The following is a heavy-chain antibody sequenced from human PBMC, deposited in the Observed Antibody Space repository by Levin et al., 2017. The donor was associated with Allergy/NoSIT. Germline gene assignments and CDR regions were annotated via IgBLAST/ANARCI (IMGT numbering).Heavy chain of an antibody. D-gene: IGHD6-6*01. Sequence: PSETLSLTCTVSGGSISSGGYYWSWIRQHPGKGLEWIVYIYYSGSTYYNPSLKSRVTISVDTSKNQFSLKLSSVTAADTAVYYCAGSIPLAARPSRGGFDYWGQGTLVTVSS. CDR2: IYYSGST. CDR1: GGSISSGGYY. J-gene: IGHJ4*02. CDR3: AGSIPLAARPSRGGFDY. V-gene: IGHV4-31*03.